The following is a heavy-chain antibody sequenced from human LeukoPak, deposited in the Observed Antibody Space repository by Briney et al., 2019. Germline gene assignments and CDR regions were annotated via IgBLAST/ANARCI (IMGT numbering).Heavy chain of an antibody. CDR1: GFTFSSYW. Sequence: GGSLRLSCAASGFTFSSYWMHWVRHAPGKGLVWVSRIASDGSSTTYADSVKGRFSISRDNAKNTLYLQMNSLRVEDTAVYYCARGRPHGNDYWGQGTLVTVSS. D-gene: IGHD4-23*01. CDR3: ARGRPHGNDY. J-gene: IGHJ4*02. CDR2: IASDGSST. V-gene: IGHV3-74*01.